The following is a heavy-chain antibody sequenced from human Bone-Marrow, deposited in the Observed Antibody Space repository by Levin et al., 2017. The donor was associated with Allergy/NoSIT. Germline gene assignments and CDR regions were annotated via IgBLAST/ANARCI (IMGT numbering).Heavy chain of an antibody. Sequence: GESLKISCAASGFTFSGSAMHWVRQASGKGLEWVGRIRSKANSYATAYAASVKGRFTISRDDSKNTAYLQMNSLKTEDTAVYYCVIAVAGTIPYFDYWGQGTLVTVSS. V-gene: IGHV3-73*01. CDR2: IRSKANSYAT. J-gene: IGHJ4*02. CDR1: GFTFSGSA. D-gene: IGHD6-19*01. CDR3: VIAVAGTIPYFDY.